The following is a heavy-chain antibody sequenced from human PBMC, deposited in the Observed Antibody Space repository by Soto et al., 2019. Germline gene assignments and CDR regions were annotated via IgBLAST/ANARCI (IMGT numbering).Heavy chain of an antibody. Sequence: QVQLVESGGGVVQPGRSLRLSCAASGFTFSSYAMHWVRQAPGKGLEWVAVISYDGSNKYYADSVKGRFTISRDNSKNTLYLQMNCLRAEDTAVYYCATDYRAGREGEGYYWGQGTLVTVSS. D-gene: IGHD6-19*01. J-gene: IGHJ4*02. CDR2: ISYDGSNK. V-gene: IGHV3-30-3*01. CDR3: ATDYRAGREGEGYY. CDR1: GFTFSSYA.